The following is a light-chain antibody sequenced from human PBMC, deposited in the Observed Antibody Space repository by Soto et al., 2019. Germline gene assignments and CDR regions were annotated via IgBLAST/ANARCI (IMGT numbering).Light chain of an antibody. Sequence: DIQMTQSPSSLSASVGDRVTFTCQASQNINNYLNWYQQKPGRAPKLLIYDASNLEAGVPSRLRGSGSGTDFTFTISRLPPEDIATYYCQQYENLPTFGHGTRLEI. CDR3: QQYENLPT. CDR2: DAS. V-gene: IGKV1-33*01. J-gene: IGKJ5*01. CDR1: QNINNY.